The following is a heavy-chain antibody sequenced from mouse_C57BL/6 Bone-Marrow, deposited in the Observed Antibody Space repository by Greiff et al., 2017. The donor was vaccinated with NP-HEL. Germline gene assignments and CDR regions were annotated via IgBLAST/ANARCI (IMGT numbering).Heavy chain of an antibody. V-gene: IGHV1-76*01. CDR3: ARSGTTVMGFYYAMDY. CDR2: IYPGSGNT. J-gene: IGHJ4*01. D-gene: IGHD1-1*01. CDR1: GYTFTDYY. Sequence: VQLQQSAAELVRPGASVKLSCKASGYTFTDYYINWVKQRPGQGLEWIARIYPGSGNTYYREKFKGKATLTAEKSSSTAYMQLSSLTSEDSAVYFCARSGTTVMGFYYAMDYWGQGTSVTVSS.